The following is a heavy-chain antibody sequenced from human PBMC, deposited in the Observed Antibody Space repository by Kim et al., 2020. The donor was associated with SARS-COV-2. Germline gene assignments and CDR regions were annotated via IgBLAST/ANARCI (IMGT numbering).Heavy chain of an antibody. D-gene: IGHD5-12*01. V-gene: IGHV4-59*08. Sequence: NPSLRSRVTISVDTAKNQFSLNLNSVTAADTALYYCARHDARWLMDFWGQGTLVTVSS. CDR3: ARHDARWLMDF. J-gene: IGHJ4*02.